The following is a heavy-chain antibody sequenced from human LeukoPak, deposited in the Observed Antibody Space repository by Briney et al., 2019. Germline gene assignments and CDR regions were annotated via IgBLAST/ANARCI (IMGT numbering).Heavy chain of an antibody. CDR3: ATGVENRFDY. D-gene: IGHD1-14*01. CDR2: ISSSSSAI. V-gene: IGHV3-11*04. J-gene: IGHJ4*02. CDR1: GFTFSAFH. Sequence: GGSLRLSCAASGFTFSAFHMSWIRQAPGKGLEWISYISSSSSAIYNADSVKGRLTISRDDAKNSLYLQMNSLRAEDTGIYYCATGVENRFDYWGQGTLVTVSS.